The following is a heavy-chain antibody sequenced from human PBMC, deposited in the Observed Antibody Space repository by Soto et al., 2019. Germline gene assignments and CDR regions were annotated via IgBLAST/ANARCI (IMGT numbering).Heavy chain of an antibody. CDR3: ARDRSYDFWSGYYYYFDH. CDR2: INPSGGST. D-gene: IGHD3-3*01. Sequence: ASVKVSCKASGYTFTSYYMHWVRQAPGQGLEWMGIINPSGGSTSYAQKFQGRVTMTRDTSTSTVYMELSSLRSEDTAVYYCARDRSYDFWSGYYYYFDHWGQGTLVTVSS. CDR1: GYTFTSYY. V-gene: IGHV1-46*01. J-gene: IGHJ4*02.